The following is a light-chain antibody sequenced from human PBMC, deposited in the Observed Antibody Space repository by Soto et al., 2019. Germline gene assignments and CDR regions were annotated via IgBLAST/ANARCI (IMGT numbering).Light chain of an antibody. Sequence: DIQMTQSPSSLSASVGDRVTITCRASQGISSYLNWYQQKPGKAPKLLIYAASSLQSGVPSRYSGTGSGTDFTLTISSLQPEDFATYYCQQSHSTPRTFGPGTKVYIK. CDR2: AAS. CDR1: QGISSY. V-gene: IGKV1-39*01. CDR3: QQSHSTPRT. J-gene: IGKJ3*01.